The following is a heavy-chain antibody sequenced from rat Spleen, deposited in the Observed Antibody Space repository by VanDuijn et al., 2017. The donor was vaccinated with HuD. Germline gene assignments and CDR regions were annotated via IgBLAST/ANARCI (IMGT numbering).Heavy chain of an antibody. J-gene: IGHJ2*01. CDR3: ARMSGAPFDY. V-gene: IGHV5-22*01. CDR1: GFTFSDYY. CDR2: ISYEGSGT. Sequence: EVHLVESGGGLVQPGRSLKLSCAASGFTFSDYYMAWVRQAPKKGLEWVASISYEGSGTYYGDSVKGRFTISRDNAKSTLYLQMISLRSEDTATYYGARMSGAPFDYWGQGVMVTVSS.